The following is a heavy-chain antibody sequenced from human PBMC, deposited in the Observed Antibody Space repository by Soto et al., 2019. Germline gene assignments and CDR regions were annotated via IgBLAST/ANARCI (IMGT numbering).Heavy chain of an antibody. V-gene: IGHV4-30-4*01. J-gene: IGHJ5*02. Sequence: SETLSLTCTVSGGSISSGDYYWSWIRQPPGKGLEWIGYIYYSGSTYYNPSLKSRVTISVDTSKNQFSLKLSSVTAADTAVYYCARGIPGDSSGYYPSWGQGTLGTVSS. CDR3: ARGIPGDSSGYYPS. D-gene: IGHD3-22*01. CDR2: IYYSGST. CDR1: GGSISSGDYY.